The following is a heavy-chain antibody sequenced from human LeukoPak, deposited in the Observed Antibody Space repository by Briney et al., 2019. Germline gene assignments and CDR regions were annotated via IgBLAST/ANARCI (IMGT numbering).Heavy chain of an antibody. CDR3: AKDRSSSWYGEFDY. D-gene: IGHD6-13*01. V-gene: IGHV3-43*02. CDR2: ISGDGGST. CDR1: GLTFDDYA. J-gene: IGHJ4*02. Sequence: PGGALRLSCAASGLTFDDYAMHWVRQAPGKGLEWVSLISGDGGSTYYADSVKGRFTISRDNSKNSLYLQMNSLRTEDTALYYCAKDRSSSWYGEFDYWGQGTLVTVSS.